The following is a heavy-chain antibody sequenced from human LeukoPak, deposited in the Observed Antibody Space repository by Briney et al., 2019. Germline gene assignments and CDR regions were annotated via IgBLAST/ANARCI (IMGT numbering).Heavy chain of an antibody. V-gene: IGHV4-61*01. CDR2: MYYSGST. D-gene: IGHD6-19*01. CDR1: GGSIGSGNYY. CDR3: ASEYRSDLYFDL. Sequence: SESLSLTCTVSGGSIGSGNYYWTWIRQPPGKGLEWIGYMYYSGSTYYNPSLKSRVTISIDTSKNQFSLKLSSVTAADTAVYYCASEYRSDLYFDLGGRGTLVTVSS. J-gene: IGHJ2*01.